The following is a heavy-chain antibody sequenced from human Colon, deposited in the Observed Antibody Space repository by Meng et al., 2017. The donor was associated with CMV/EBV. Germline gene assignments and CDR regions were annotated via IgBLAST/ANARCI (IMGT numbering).Heavy chain of an antibody. V-gene: IGHV3-30-3*01. J-gene: IGHJ4*02. CDR1: GFTFSSYA. CDR2: ISYDGSNK. CDR3: ARDPNDYGNYVFDY. D-gene: IGHD4-11*01. Sequence: GSLRLSCAASGFTFSSYAMHWVRQAPGKGLEWVAVISYDGSNKYYADSVKGRFTISRDNSKNTLYLQMNSLRAEDTAVYYCARDPNDYGNYVFDYWGQGTLVTVSS.